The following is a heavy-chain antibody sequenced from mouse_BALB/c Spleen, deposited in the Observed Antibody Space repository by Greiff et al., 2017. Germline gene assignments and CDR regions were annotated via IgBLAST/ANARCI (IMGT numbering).Heavy chain of an antibody. J-gene: IGHJ3*01. Sequence: DVMLVESGGGLVKPGGSLKLSCAASGFAFSSYDMSWVRQTPEKRLEWVAYISSGGGSTYYPDTVKGRFTISRDNAKNTLYLQMSSLKSEDTAMYYCASLYGNYGFAYWGQGTLVTVSA. CDR1: GFAFSSYD. CDR3: ASLYGNYGFAY. V-gene: IGHV5-12-1*01. CDR2: ISSGGGST. D-gene: IGHD2-1*01.